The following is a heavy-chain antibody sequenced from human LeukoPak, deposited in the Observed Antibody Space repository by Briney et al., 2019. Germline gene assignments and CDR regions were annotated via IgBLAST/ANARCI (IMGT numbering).Heavy chain of an antibody. Sequence: GGSLRLSCAASGFTFSTYAMSWVRQTPEKGLEWVSAISGSGGSTYYADSVKGRFTISRDNAKNSLYLQMNSLRAEDTAVYYCARGYMVRGIDYWGQGTLVTVSS. J-gene: IGHJ4*02. CDR1: GFTFSTYA. V-gene: IGHV3-23*01. D-gene: IGHD3-10*01. CDR2: ISGSGGST. CDR3: ARGYMVRGIDY.